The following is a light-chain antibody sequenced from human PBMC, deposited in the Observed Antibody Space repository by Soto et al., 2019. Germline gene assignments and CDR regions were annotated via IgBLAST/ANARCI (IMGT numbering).Light chain of an antibody. CDR1: QTISSW. V-gene: IGKV1-5*03. J-gene: IGKJ1*01. CDR2: KAS. Sequence: DIQMTQSPSTLSGSVGDRVTITCRASQTISSWLAWYQQKPGKAPKLLIYKASTLKSGVPSRFSGSGSGTEFTLNTSILRPDDFGSYYCQLYNSYSEAFGQWTKVDIK. CDR3: QLYNSYSEA.